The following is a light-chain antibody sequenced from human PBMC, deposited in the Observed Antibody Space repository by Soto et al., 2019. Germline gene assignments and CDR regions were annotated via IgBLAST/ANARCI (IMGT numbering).Light chain of an antibody. Sequence: DIQMTQSPSSLSASVGDRVTITCRASQSISNYLNWYQQKPGKAPELLIYGSSTLQSGVPSSFSGSGSGTDFTLTISSLQPEDFATYYCQQTYITPYTFGQGTNLEIK. CDR2: GSS. CDR3: QQTYITPYT. CDR1: QSISNY. V-gene: IGKV1-39*01. J-gene: IGKJ2*01.